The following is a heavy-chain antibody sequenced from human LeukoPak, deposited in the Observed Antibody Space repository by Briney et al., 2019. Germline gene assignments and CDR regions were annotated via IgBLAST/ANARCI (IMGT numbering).Heavy chain of an antibody. CDR2: IDYSGTT. V-gene: IGHV4-39*07. CDR1: GDSISSISYY. CDR3: ATVGDKDTVVIPAAPDN. Sequence: SSETLSLTCSVSGDSISSISYYWGWVRQPPGKGLEWIGIIDYSGTTYYSPSLKSRVTISLDTSKNQFSLKLKAVAAADTAFYYCATVGDKDTVVIPAAPDNWGQGTLVTVSS. D-gene: IGHD2-2*01. J-gene: IGHJ4*02.